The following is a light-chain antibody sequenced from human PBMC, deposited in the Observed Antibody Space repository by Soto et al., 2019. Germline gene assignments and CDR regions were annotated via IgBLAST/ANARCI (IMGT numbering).Light chain of an antibody. CDR1: SFNIGRNP. V-gene: IGLV1-44*01. CDR3: AAWDDSLNGWV. J-gene: IGLJ3*02. Sequence: QAMVTQPPSASGTPGQRVTISCSGSSFNIGRNPVNWYQQFPGTAPKLLIYTNDQRPSGVPDRFSGSKSGTSASLAISGLQSEDEADYYCAAWDDSLNGWVFGGGTKLTVL. CDR2: TND.